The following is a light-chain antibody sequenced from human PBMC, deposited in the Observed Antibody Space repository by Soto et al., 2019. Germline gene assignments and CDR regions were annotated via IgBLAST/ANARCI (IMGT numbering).Light chain of an antibody. CDR3: QQLNSYPQT. CDR1: QDISSY. Sequence: DIRLTQSPSFLSASVGDRVTITCRASQDISSYLAWYQQKPGKVPKLLIYAASNLQSGVPSRFSGSGSGTEFTLTITSLQPEDFATYYCQQLNSYPQTFGQGTKVEIK. CDR2: AAS. J-gene: IGKJ1*01. V-gene: IGKV1-9*01.